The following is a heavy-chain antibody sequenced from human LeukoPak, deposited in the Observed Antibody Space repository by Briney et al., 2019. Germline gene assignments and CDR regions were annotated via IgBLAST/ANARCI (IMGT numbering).Heavy chain of an antibody. CDR3: AKRGVVIRVILVGFHKEAYYFDS. V-gene: IGHV3-23*01. J-gene: IGHJ4*02. Sequence: PGGSLRLSCAVSGITLSNYGMSWVRQPPGKGLEWVAGISDSGGRTNYADSVKGRFTISRDNPKNTMYLQINSLRAEDSAVYFCAKRGVVIRVILVGFHKEAYYFDSWGQGALVAVSS. D-gene: IGHD3-22*01. CDR2: ISDSGGRT. CDR1: GITLSNYG.